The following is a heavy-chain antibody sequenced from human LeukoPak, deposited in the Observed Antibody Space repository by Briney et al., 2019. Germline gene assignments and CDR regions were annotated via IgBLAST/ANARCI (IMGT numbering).Heavy chain of an antibody. CDR1: GASISSSSW. CDR2: IFHSGTA. J-gene: IGHJ6*02. Sequence: SETLSLTCAVSGASISSSSWWTWVRQSPGKGLEWVGDIFHSGTANYKPSLKSRVTISVDTSKNQFSLKLSSVTAADTAVYYCARSEHYYYYYGMDVWGQGTTVTVSS. CDR3: ARSEHYYYYYGMDV. V-gene: IGHV4-4*02.